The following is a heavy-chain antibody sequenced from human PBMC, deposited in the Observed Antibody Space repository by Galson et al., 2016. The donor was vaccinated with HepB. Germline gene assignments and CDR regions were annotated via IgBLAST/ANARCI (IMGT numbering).Heavy chain of an antibody. CDR2: IFHSGTT. D-gene: IGHD3-22*01. J-gene: IGHJ4*02. CDR1: GDSISSSNW. V-gene: IGHV4-4*02. CDR3: AKVHYDAQGAGRAGDY. Sequence: ETLSLTCAVSGDSISSSNWWSWVRQPPGKGLEWIGEIFHSGTTNYSPSLESRATISIDKSKNQFSLRLSSVTAADTAVYYCAKVHYDAQGAGRAGDYWGQGTLLTVSS.